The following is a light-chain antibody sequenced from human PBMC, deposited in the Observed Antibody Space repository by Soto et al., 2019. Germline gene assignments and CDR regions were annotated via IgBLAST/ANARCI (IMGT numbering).Light chain of an antibody. CDR3: CSYAGSSAYG. J-gene: IGLJ1*01. Sequence: QSALTQPASVSGSPGQSITISCTGTNSDVGSYNLASWYQQHPGEAPKLVIYEVSQRPSGVSNRFSGSKSGNTASLTISGLQADDEADYYCCSYAGSSAYGFGTGTKVTVL. CDR2: EVS. CDR1: NSDVGSYNL. V-gene: IGLV2-23*02.